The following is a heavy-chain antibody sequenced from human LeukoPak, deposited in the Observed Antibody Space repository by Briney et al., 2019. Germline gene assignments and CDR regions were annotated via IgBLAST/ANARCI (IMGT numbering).Heavy chain of an antibody. D-gene: IGHD4-17*01. J-gene: IGHJ3*02. CDR1: EFTFDDYG. V-gene: IGHV3-20*01. Sequence: GGSLRLSCAASEFTFDDYGMSWVRQAPGKGLEWVSGINWNGGSTGYADSVKGRFTISRDNAKNSLYLQMNSLRAEDTALYHCARCVTTDPMTAFDIWGQGTMVTVSS. CDR3: ARCVTTDPMTAFDI. CDR2: INWNGGST.